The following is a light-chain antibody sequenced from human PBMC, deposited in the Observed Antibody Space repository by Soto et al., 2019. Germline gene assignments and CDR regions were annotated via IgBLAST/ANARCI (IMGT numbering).Light chain of an antibody. CDR1: QSVSSSY. Sequence: EIVLTQSPATLSLSPGERATLFCGASQSVSSSYLAWYQQKPGLAPRLLIYDASNRATGIPDRFSGSGSGTDFTLTISRLEPEDFAVYYCQQYSDSALTFGGGTKVDIK. CDR3: QQYSDSALT. V-gene: IGKV3D-20*01. CDR2: DAS. J-gene: IGKJ4*01.